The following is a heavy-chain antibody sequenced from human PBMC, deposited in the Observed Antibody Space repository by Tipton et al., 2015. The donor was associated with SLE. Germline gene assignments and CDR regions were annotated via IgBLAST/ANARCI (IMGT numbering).Heavy chain of an antibody. J-gene: IGHJ4*02. CDR3: ARVRGMGSSGYGFDY. CDR2: IYYSGST. CDR1: GGSISSYY. D-gene: IGHD3-22*01. Sequence: TLSLTCTVSGGSISSYYWSWIRQPPGKGLEWIGYIYYSGSTNYNPSLKSRVTISVDTSKNQFFLKLSSVTAADTAVYYCARVRGMGSSGYGFDYWGQGTLVTVSS. V-gene: IGHV4-59*08.